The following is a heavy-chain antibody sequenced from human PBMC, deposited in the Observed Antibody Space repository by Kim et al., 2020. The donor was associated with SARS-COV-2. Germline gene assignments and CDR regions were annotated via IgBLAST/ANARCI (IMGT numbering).Heavy chain of an antibody. V-gene: IGHV4-59*01. Sequence: SETLSLTCTVSGGSISSYYWSWIRQPPGKGLEWIGYIYYSGSTNYNPSLKSRVTISVDTSKNQFSLKLSSVTAADTAVYYCARARGGSYDHYYYGMDVWGQGTTVTVSS. CDR2: IYYSGST. J-gene: IGHJ6*02. CDR1: GGSISSYY. D-gene: IGHD1-26*01. CDR3: ARARGGSYDHYYYGMDV.